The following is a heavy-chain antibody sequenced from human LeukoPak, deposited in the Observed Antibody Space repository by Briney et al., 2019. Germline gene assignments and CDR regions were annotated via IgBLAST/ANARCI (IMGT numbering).Heavy chain of an antibody. V-gene: IGHV1-18*01. CDR1: GYTFTSYG. J-gene: IGHJ6*02. CDR3: ARDTAAIDYYYYYGMDV. D-gene: IGHD2-2*01. CDR2: ISAYNGNT. Sequence: GASVKVSCKASGYTFTSYGISWVRQAPGQGLEWMGWISAYNGNTNYAQKLQGRVTMTTDTSTSTAYMELRSLRSDDTAVYYCARDTAAIDYYYYYGMDVWGQGTTVTVSS.